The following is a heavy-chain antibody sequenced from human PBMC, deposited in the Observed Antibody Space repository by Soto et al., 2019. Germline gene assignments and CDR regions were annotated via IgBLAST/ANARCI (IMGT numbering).Heavy chain of an antibody. CDR3: ATRAPYYYDSSGYLGY. CDR2: IIPIFGTA. D-gene: IGHD3-22*01. V-gene: IGHV1-69*01. Sequence: QVQLVQSGAEVKKPGSSVKVSCKASGGTFSSYAISWVRQAPGQGLEWMVGIIPIFGTANYAQKFQGRVTITADESTSTAYMELSSLRSEDTAVYYCATRAPYYYDSSGYLGYWGQGTLVTVSS. CDR1: GGTFSSYA. J-gene: IGHJ4*02.